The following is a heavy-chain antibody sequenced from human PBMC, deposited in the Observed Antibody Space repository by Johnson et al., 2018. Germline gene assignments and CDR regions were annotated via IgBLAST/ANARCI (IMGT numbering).Heavy chain of an antibody. CDR1: GFKFDDYA. V-gene: IGHV3-9*01. CDR2: ISWKIGTI. CDR3: AKDRQWLVELDY. D-gene: IGHD6-19*01. J-gene: IGHJ4*02. Sequence: EVQLLESGGGLVQPGTSLRLSCAASGFKFDDYAMHWVRQVPGKGLEWVAGISWKIGTIGYAAAVRGRFTIARDNAKNTLYLQRNNRRAEDTAVYYWAKDRQWLVELDYWGQGNLVIVSS.